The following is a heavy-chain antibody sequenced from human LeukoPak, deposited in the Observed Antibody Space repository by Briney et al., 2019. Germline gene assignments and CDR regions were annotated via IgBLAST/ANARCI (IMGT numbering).Heavy chain of an antibody. Sequence: RGSLRLSCAASGFTVSSNYMSWVRQAPGKGLEWVSVIYSGGSTYYADSVKGRFTISRDNSKNTLYLQMNSLRAEDTAVYYCAGERGWLHQKGFDPWGQGTLVTVSS. V-gene: IGHV3-66*01. D-gene: IGHD5-24*01. CDR2: IYSGGST. CDR3: AGERGWLHQKGFDP. CDR1: GFTVSSNY. J-gene: IGHJ5*02.